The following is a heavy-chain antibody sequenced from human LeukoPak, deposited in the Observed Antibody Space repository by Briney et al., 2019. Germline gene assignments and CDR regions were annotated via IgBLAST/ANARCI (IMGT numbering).Heavy chain of an antibody. Sequence: PSETLSLTCAVYGGSFSGYYWSWIRQPPGKGLEWIGEINHSRSTNYNPSLKSRVTISVDTSKNQFSLKLSSVTAADTAVYYCARTMVRGVITKNYFDYWGQGTLVTVSS. CDR1: GGSFSGYY. V-gene: IGHV4-34*01. CDR2: INHSRST. D-gene: IGHD3-10*01. CDR3: ARTMVRGVITKNYFDY. J-gene: IGHJ4*02.